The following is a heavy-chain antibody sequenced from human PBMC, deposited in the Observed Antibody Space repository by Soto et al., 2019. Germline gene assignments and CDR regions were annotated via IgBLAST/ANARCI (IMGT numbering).Heavy chain of an antibody. V-gene: IGHV3-23*01. CDR2: ISGPAGST. J-gene: IGHJ4*02. D-gene: IGHD6-19*01. CDR3: ARDERIAVAGTDN. CDR1: GCTFSNYG. Sequence: EVQLLESGGGLVQPGGSLRLSCAASGCTFSNYGMTWVRQAAGKGLEWVSSISGPAGSTYYADTVKGRFTISRDNSKNTLYLQMNSLRAEDTALYYCARDERIAVAGTDNWGQGTLVTVTS.